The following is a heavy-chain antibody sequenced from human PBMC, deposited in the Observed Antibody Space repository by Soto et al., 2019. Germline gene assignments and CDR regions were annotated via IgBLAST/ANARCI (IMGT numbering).Heavy chain of an antibody. J-gene: IGHJ6*02. V-gene: IGHV1-69*02. CDR1: GSTFSSYT. CDR2: IIPILGIA. Sequence: QVQLVQSGAEVKKPGSSVKVSCKASGSTFSSYTISWVRQAPGQGLEWMGRIIPILGIANYAQKFQGRVTITADKSTSTAYMELSSLRSEDTAVYYCARASIAAAGPYGMDVWGQGTTVTVSS. D-gene: IGHD6-13*01. CDR3: ARASIAAAGPYGMDV.